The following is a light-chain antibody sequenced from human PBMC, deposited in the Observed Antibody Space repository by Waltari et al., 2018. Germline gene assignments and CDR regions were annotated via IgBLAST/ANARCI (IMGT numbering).Light chain of an antibody. Sequence: QSVLTQPPSVSGAPGQRVTISCTGGGSNIGAGYDVHWYRQLPGKAPELLICVVNNRPSGVPDRFFGSLSGSSASLAITGLQAEDEADYYCQSYDTSLSVVFGGGTKLTV. CDR3: QSYDTSLSVV. CDR2: VVN. CDR1: GSNIGAGYD. J-gene: IGLJ2*01. V-gene: IGLV1-40*01.